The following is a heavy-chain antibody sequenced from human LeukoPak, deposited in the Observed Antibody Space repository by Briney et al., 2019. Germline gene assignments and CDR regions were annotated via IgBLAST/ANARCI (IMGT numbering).Heavy chain of an antibody. D-gene: IGHD3-22*01. V-gene: IGHV3-23*01. CDR2: ISGSGGST. CDR1: GFAFSSYA. CDR3: AKVGDNYYDRSGYQFDY. J-gene: IGHJ4*02. Sequence: PGGSLRLSCAASGFAFSSYAMSWVRQAPGKGLEWVSAISGSGGSTYYAGSVKGRFTISRDNSKNTLYLQMNSLRAEDPAVYYCAKVGDNYYDRSGYQFDYWGQGTLVTVSS.